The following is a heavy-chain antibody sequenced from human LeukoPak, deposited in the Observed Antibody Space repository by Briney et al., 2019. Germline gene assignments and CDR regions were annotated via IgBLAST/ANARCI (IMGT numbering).Heavy chain of an antibody. CDR3: ARDPFLPLRPPFNSSSRGAYFDY. Sequence: GGSLRLSCAASGFTVSSNYMSWVRQAPGKGLEWVSVIYSGGSTYYADSVKGRFTISRDDSKNTLYLQMNSLRAEDTAVYYCARDPFLPLRPPFNSSSRGAYFDYWGQGTLVTVSS. J-gene: IGHJ4*02. D-gene: IGHD6-13*01. CDR1: GFTVSSNY. CDR2: IYSGGST. V-gene: IGHV3-53*01.